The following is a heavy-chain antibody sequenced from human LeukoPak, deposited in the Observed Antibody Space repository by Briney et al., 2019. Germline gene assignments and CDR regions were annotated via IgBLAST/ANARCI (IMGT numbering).Heavy chain of an antibody. V-gene: IGHV4-59*01. Sequence: SETLSLTCTVSGGSISSYYWSWIRQPPGKGLEWIGYIYYSGSTNYNPSLKSRVTISVDTSKNQFSLKLSSVTAADTAVYYCARAVYGDYPDYWGQGTLVTISS. D-gene: IGHD4-17*01. J-gene: IGHJ4*02. CDR1: GGSISSYY. CDR2: IYYSGST. CDR3: ARAVYGDYPDY.